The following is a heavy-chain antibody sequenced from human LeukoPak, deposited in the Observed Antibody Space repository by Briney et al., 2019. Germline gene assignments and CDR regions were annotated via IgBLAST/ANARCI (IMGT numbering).Heavy chain of an antibody. V-gene: IGHV4-59*05. J-gene: IGHJ4*02. CDR3: ARLRRLAIIDY. Sequence: SETLSLTCTVSGGSISNYYWNWIRQPPGKGLEWIGSIYYSGSTYYNPSLKSRVTISVDTSKNQFSLKLSSVTAADTAVYYCARLRRLAIIDYWGQGTLVTVSS. D-gene: IGHD2-21*02. CDR2: IYYSGST. CDR1: GGSISNYY.